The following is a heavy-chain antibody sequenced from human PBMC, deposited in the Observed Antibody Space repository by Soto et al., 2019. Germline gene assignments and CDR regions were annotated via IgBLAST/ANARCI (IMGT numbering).Heavy chain of an antibody. J-gene: IGHJ4*02. CDR3: AREDSGDYFAYFDY. V-gene: IGHV3-30*04. CDR2: ISYDGRRK. CDR1: GFTFNHFA. D-gene: IGHD1-26*01. Sequence: QVQLVESGGGAVQPGRSLRLPCAASGFTFNHFAMHWVRQAPGKGLDWVAVISYDGRRKSYADSVKGRFTISRDNSERTLDLQMNNLTSQDTGIYYCAREDSGDYFAYFDYWGQGSLVAVSS.